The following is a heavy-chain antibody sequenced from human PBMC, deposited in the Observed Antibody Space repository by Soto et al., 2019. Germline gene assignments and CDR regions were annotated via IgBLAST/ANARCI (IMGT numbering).Heavy chain of an antibody. CDR2: IRNKANRYTT. J-gene: IGHJ3*01. D-gene: IGHD6-13*01. CDR3: TRERSSSWGPDYPDL. CDR1: GFTFSDHY. V-gene: IGHV3-72*01. Sequence: PGGSLRLSCAASGFTFSDHYMDWVSQAPGKGLEWVGRIRNKANRYTTQYAASVEGRFTISRDDSQNSLYLQMNSLRTEDTAIYYCTRERSSSWGPDYPDLWGQGTMVTVSS.